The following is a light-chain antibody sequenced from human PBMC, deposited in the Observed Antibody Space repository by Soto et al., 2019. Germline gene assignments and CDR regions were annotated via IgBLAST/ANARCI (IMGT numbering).Light chain of an antibody. V-gene: IGLV4-69*01. Sequence: QSVLTQWPSASASLGASVKLTCTLSSLHSSYAIAWHQQQPEKGPRYLMKLDSDGSHTKGDAIPDRFSGSSSGAERYLTISSLQSEDEADYYCQTWGTGIHVVFGEGTKLTVL. CDR1: SLHSSYA. CDR3: QTWGTGIHVV. J-gene: IGLJ2*01. CDR2: LDSDGSH.